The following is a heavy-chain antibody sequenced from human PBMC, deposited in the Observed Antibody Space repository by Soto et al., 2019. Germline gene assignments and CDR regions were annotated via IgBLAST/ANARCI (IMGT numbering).Heavy chain of an antibody. D-gene: IGHD6-6*01. CDR3: ARPPTRIAPFYFDY. CDR2: IYWNDDK. V-gene: IGHV2-5*01. Sequence: QITLKESAPTLVKPTQTLTLTCTFSGFSLSTSGVGVGWIRQPPGKALEWLALIYWNDDKRYSPSLKSRLTITKDTSKNQLVLTVTNIDTVDTATYYFARPPTRIAPFYFDYWGQGTLVTVSS. CDR1: GFSLSTSGVG. J-gene: IGHJ4*02.